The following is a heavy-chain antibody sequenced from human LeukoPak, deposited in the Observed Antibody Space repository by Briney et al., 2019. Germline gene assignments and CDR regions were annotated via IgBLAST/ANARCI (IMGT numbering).Heavy chain of an antibody. Sequence: SETLSLTCIVSGDSISSSTYYWGWIRQPPGKGLEWITSIYSSGSTYYNPSLKSRVTISLDTSKNQFSLKLSSVTAADTAVYYCARDSSSSRPNFDYWGQGILVTVSS. CDR3: ARDSSSSRPNFDY. D-gene: IGHD6-13*01. J-gene: IGHJ4*02. CDR2: IYSSGST. CDR1: GDSISSSTYY. V-gene: IGHV4-39*07.